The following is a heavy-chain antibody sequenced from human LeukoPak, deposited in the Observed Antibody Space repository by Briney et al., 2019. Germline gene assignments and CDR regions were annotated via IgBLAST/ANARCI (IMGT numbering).Heavy chain of an antibody. CDR2: INPSGGST. J-gene: IGHJ4*02. Sequence: GASVKVSCKASGYTFTGYYMHWVRQAPGQGLEWMGIINPSGGSTSYAQKFQGRVTMTRDTSTSTVYMELSSLRSEDTAVYYCARGLGGDDDILTGYQSNFDYWGQGTLVTVSS. V-gene: IGHV1-46*01. CDR1: GYTFTGYY. D-gene: IGHD3-9*01. CDR3: ARGLGGDDDILTGYQSNFDY.